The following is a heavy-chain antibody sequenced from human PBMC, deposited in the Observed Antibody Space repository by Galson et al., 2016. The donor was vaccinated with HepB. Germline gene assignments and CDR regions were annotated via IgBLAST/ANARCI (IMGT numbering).Heavy chain of an antibody. Sequence: SVKVSCKASGYTFTGYYIHWVRQVPGQGLEWMGWINPHSGGTNYAQKFRGRVTMTRDTSISTAYMELSSLRSDDTAVYYCASAACTYTTSCSPDFPWGQGTLVTVSS. CDR1: GYTFTGYY. CDR2: INPHSGGT. V-gene: IGHV1-2*02. D-gene: IGHD3-16*01. J-gene: IGHJ5*02. CDR3: ASAACTYTTSCSPDFP.